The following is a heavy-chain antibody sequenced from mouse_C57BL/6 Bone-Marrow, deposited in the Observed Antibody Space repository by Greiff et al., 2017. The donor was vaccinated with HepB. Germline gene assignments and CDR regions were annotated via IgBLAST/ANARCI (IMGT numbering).Heavy chain of an antibody. Sequence: QVQLQQSGPGLVQPSQSLSITCTVSGFSLTSYGVHWVRQSPGKGLEWLGVIWSGGSTDYNAAFISRLSISKDNSKSQVFFKMNSLQADDTAIYYCARIYYDYDRYFDVWGTGTTVTVSS. J-gene: IGHJ1*03. CDR2: IWSGGST. CDR3: ARIYYDYDRYFDV. D-gene: IGHD2-4*01. CDR1: GFSLTSYG. V-gene: IGHV2-2*01.